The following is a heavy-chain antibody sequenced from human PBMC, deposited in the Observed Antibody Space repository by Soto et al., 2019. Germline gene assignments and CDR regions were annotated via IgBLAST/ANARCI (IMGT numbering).Heavy chain of an antibody. J-gene: IGHJ5*02. CDR3: AGDPDSHYNDSHASSYP. V-gene: IGHV1-69*08. D-gene: IGHD3-22*01. Sequence: QVQLVQSGAEEKKPGSSVKVSCKASGGTFSTYTITWVRQAPGQGLEWMGRIIPIISIINYAQKFQGRVTITADKFTGTAYMELTRLRSDDTAVYYCAGDPDSHYNDSHASSYPWGQGTLVTVSS. CDR1: GGTFSTYT. CDR2: IIPIISII.